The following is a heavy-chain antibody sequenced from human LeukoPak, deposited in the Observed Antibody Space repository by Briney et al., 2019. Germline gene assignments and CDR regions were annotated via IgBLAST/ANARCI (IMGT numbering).Heavy chain of an antibody. CDR1: GGSISSGGYY. CDR3: ARSILYYDSSGYYYGWFDP. J-gene: IGHJ5*02. D-gene: IGHD3-22*01. CDR2: IYYSGST. Sequence: SETLSLTCTVSGGSISSGGYYWSWIRQHPGKGLEWIGYIYYSGSTYYNPSLKSRVTISVDTSKNQSSLKLSSVTAADTAVYYCARSILYYDSSGYYYGWFDPWGQGTLVTVSS. V-gene: IGHV4-31*03.